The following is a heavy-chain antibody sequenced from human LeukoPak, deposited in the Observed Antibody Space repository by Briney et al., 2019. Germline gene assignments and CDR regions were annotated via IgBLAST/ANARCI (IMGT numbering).Heavy chain of an antibody. J-gene: IGHJ4*02. D-gene: IGHD3-3*01. V-gene: IGHV3-49*04. CDR1: GLTFCDYA. CDR2: IRFKAYGGTT. Sequence: GGSLRLSCTASGLTFCDYAMSWVRQAPGRGLEWVGFIRFKAYGGTTEYAASVKGRFTISRDDSKSIAYLQMDSLKIGHTAVYYCTRLNLEGVVYYFDYGGQGTLVTVSS. CDR3: TRLNLEGVVYYFDY.